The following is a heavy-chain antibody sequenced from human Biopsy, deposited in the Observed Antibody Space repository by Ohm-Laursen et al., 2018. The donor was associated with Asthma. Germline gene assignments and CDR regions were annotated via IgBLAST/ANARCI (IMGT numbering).Heavy chain of an antibody. CDR1: GLSSSGYY. CDR2: SDHRGNT. J-gene: IGHJ6*02. CDR3: ARGPEWSGLDI. D-gene: IGHD3-3*01. Sequence: SETLSLTCSMYGLSSSGYYWTWIRQPPGKGLEWIGESDHRGNTNTNPTLKSRVTISKDKSANEFSLKMRSVTAADTAIYYCARGPEWSGLDIWGQGTTATVSS. V-gene: IGHV4-34*01.